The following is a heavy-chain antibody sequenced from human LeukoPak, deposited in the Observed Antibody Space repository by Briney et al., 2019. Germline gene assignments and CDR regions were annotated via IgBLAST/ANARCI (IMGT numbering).Heavy chain of an antibody. V-gene: IGHV3-74*01. CDR2: INSDGSST. D-gene: IGHD6-13*01. CDR1: GFTFSSYW. CDR3: AKGGTGYSSSWYLFDY. Sequence: GGSLRLSCAASGFTFSSYWMHWVRQAPGKGLVWVSHINSDGSSTSYADSVKGRFTISRDNSKNTLYLQMNSLRAEDTAVYYCAKGGTGYSSSWYLFDYWGQGTLVTVSS. J-gene: IGHJ4*02.